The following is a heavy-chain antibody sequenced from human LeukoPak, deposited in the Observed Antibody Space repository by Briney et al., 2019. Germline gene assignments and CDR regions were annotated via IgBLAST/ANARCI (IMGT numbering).Heavy chain of an antibody. CDR2: ISGSGGST. V-gene: IGHV3-23*01. J-gene: IGHJ1*01. D-gene: IGHD3-3*01. Sequence: GGSLRLSCAASGFTFSSYAMSWVRQAPGKGLEWVSAISGSGGSTYYADSVKGRFTISKDNSKNTLYLQMNSLRAEDTAVYYCAQGYDLWSGSEYFQHWGQGTLVTVSS. CDR1: GFTFSSYA. CDR3: AQGYDLWSGSEYFQH.